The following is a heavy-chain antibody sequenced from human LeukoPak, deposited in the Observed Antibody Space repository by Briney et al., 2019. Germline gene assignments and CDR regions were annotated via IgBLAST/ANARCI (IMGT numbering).Heavy chain of an antibody. CDR2: ISRDSAYM. D-gene: IGHD6-6*01. J-gene: IGHJ6*04. Sequence: PGGSLGLSCAASGFTFTTYDMNWVRQAPGKGLEWVSYISRDSAYMYLADSVKGRFTISRDNAKNSLYLQMNSLRGEDTAVYYCARDDASTARASGMDVWGKGTTVTVSS. CDR3: ARDDASTARASGMDV. CDR1: GFTFTTYD. V-gene: IGHV3-21*01.